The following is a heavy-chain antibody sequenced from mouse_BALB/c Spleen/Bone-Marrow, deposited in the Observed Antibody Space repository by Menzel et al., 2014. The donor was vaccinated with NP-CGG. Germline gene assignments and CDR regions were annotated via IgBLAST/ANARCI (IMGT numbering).Heavy chain of an antibody. Sequence: EVKLVESGGGLVQPGGSLKLSCAASGFDFSRYWMSWVRQAPGKGLEWIGEINPESSTINYTPSLKDKFIISRDNAKNTLYLQMSKVRSEDTALYYCERLNYYGNLFVWGAGTTVTVSS. CDR2: INPESSTI. D-gene: IGHD1-1*01. V-gene: IGHV4-1*02. CDR3: ERLNYYGNLFV. J-gene: IGHJ1*01. CDR1: GFDFSRYW.